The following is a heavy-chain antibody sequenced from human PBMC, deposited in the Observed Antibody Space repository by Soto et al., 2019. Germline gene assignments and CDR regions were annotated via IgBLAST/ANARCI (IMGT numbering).Heavy chain of an antibody. CDR2: INPNSGAT. J-gene: IGHJ4*02. Sequence: QVQLVQSGAEVKKPGASVKVSCKASGYTFTGYNMHWVRQAPGQGLEWMGWINPNSGATDFAQKFQGRVTRTRDTSISTAYMELSRLRSDDTAMYYCARVRVASGWYNSPDYWGQGTLVTVSS. V-gene: IGHV1-2*02. CDR3: ARVRVASGWYNSPDY. CDR1: GYTFTGYN. D-gene: IGHD6-19*01.